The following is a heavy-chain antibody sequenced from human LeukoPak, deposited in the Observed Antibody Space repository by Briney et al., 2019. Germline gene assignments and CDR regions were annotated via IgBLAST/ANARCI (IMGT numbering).Heavy chain of an antibody. CDR3: ARGSVAAAGSAYYYMAV. Sequence: GASVKVSCKASGGTFSSYAISWVRQAPGQGLEWMGGIIPIFGTENYAQKFQGRVTITTDESTSTAYMELSSLRSEDTTVYYCARGSVAAAGSAYYYMAVWGKGTTVTVSS. V-gene: IGHV1-69*05. CDR2: IIPIFGTE. D-gene: IGHD6-13*01. J-gene: IGHJ6*03. CDR1: GGTFSSYA.